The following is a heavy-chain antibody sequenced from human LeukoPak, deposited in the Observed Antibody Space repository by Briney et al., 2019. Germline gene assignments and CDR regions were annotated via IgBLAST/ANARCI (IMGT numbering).Heavy chain of an antibody. D-gene: IGHD2-15*01. CDR2: IYYSGST. J-gene: IGHJ5*02. Sequence: PSETLSLTGTVSGVSLTSYYWSWIRQPPGKGLERIGYIYYSGSTYYNPSLKSRVTISVDTSKNQFSLKLSSVTAADTAVYYCAREDCSGGSCYSSPWGQGTLVTVSS. CDR1: GVSLTSYY. V-gene: IGHV4-59*06. CDR3: AREDCSGGSCYSSP.